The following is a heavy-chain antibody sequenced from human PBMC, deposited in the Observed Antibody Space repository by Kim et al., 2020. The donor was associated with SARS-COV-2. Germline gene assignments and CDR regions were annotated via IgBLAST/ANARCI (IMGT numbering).Heavy chain of an antibody. Sequence: ASVKVSCKASGYTFTSYDINWVRQATGQGLEWMGWMNPNSGNTGYAQKFQGRVTMTRNTSISTAYMELSSLRSEDTAVYYCARPVSGIKMEGGDYWGQGTLVTVSS. CDR1: GYTFTSYD. J-gene: IGHJ4*02. D-gene: IGHD2-15*01. V-gene: IGHV1-8*01. CDR3: ARPVSGIKMEGGDY. CDR2: MNPNSGNT.